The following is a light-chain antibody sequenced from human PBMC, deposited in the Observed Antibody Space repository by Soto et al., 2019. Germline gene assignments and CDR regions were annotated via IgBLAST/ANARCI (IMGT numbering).Light chain of an antibody. CDR2: AAS. J-gene: IGKJ4*01. CDR3: QQYYDYPLT. V-gene: IGKV1-16*02. Sequence: DIQMTQSPSSLSASVGDRVTITCRASQGISNYLAWFQQKPGKAPKSLIYAASDLQSGVPSKFSGSGSGTFFTLTINSLQPEDLATYYCQQYYDYPLTFGGGNKVEIK. CDR1: QGISNY.